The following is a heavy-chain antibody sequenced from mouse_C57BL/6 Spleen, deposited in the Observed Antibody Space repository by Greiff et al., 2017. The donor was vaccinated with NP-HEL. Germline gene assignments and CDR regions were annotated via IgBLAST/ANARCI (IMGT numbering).Heavy chain of an antibody. CDR3: ARSDTTVSFDY. CDR2: IHPNSGST. J-gene: IGHJ2*01. CDR1: GYTFTSYW. D-gene: IGHD1-1*01. V-gene: IGHV1-64*01. Sequence: QVQLQQPGAELVKPGASVKLSCKASGYTFTSYWMHWVKQRPGQGLEWIGMIHPNSGSTNYNEKFKSKATLTVDKSSSPAYMQLSSLTSEDSAVYYCARSDTTVSFDYWGQGTTLTVSS.